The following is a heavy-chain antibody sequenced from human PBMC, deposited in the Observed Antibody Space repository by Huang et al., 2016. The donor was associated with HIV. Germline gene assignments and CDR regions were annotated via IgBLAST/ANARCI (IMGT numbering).Heavy chain of an antibody. CDR2: ISNDGSNN. Sequence: QVQLVESGGGVVQPGRSLRLSCAASGFPFNNHAMHWVRQAPGKGLDWVAVISNDGSNNYYADSVKGRFTISRDSSKSTLFLHMTSLRTEDTAVYYCARANDTWDAYDIWGQGTMVIVSS. CDR1: GFPFNNHA. CDR3: ARANDTWDAYDI. D-gene: IGHD3-22*01. V-gene: IGHV3-30-3*01. J-gene: IGHJ3*02.